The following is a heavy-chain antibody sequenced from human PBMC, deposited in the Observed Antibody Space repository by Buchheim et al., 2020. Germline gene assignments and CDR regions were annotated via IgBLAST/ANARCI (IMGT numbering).Heavy chain of an antibody. Sequence: QVQLQQWGAGLLKPSETLSLTCAVYSGSFSGYYWSWIRQPPGKGLEWIGEINHSGSTNYNPSLKSRVTISVDTSKNQFSLKLSSVTAADTAVYYCARGLWRFGNPYYYYGMDVWGQGTT. CDR3: ARGLWRFGNPYYYYGMDV. CDR1: SGSFSGYY. D-gene: IGHD3-16*01. CDR2: INHSGST. J-gene: IGHJ6*02. V-gene: IGHV4-34*01.